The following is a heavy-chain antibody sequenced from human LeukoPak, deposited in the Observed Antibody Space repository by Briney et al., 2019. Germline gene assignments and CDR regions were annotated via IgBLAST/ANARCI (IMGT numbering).Heavy chain of an antibody. V-gene: IGHV4-59*01. Sequence: SETLSLTCTVSGESISGFYWTWIRQPPGKGLEWIGYIYYSGSTNYNPSLKSRVTISVDTSKNQFSLKLSSVTAADTAVYYCTRGSIAYYYMDVWGKGTTVTISS. CDR2: IYYSGST. D-gene: IGHD3-22*01. CDR1: GESISGFY. J-gene: IGHJ6*03. CDR3: TRGSIAYYYMDV.